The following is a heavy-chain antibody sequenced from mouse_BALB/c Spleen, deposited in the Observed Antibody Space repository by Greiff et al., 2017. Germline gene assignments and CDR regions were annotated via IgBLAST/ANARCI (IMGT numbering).Heavy chain of an antibody. CDR2: ISYDGSN. Sequence: DVKLMESGPGLVKPSQSLSLTCSVTGYSITSGYYWNWIRQFPGNKLEWMGYISYDGSNNYNPSLKNRISITRDTSKNQFFLKLNSVTTEDTATYYCARVAYYGNHYYAMDYWGQGTSVTVSS. V-gene: IGHV3-6*02. CDR3: ARVAYYGNHYYAMDY. CDR1: GYSITSGYY. J-gene: IGHJ4*01. D-gene: IGHD2-10*01.